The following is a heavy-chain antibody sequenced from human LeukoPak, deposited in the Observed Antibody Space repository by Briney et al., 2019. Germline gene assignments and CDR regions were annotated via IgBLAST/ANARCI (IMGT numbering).Heavy chain of an antibody. V-gene: IGHV1-2*02. CDR2: INSNSGGT. CDR3: ARDFRVTTEYNWFDP. Sequence: APVKVSCKASGYTFTGYYLHWVRQAPGQGLEWMGWINSNSGGTNYAQKFQGRVTMTRDTSISTAYMELRRLKSDDTAVYYCARDFRVTTEYNWFDPWGQGTLVTVSS. D-gene: IGHD3-3*01. CDR1: GYTFTGYY. J-gene: IGHJ5*02.